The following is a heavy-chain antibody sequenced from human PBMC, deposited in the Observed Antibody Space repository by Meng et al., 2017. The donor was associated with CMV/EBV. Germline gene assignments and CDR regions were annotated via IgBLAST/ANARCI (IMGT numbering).Heavy chain of an antibody. D-gene: IGHD3-3*01. CDR2: INPNSGGT. V-gene: IGHV1-2*02. CDR1: GYTFTGYY. Sequence: ASVKVSCKASGYTFTGYYMHWVRQAPGQGLEWMGWINPNSGGTNYAQKFQGRVTMTRDTSISTAYMELSRLRSDDTAVYYCARDRATTIFGDFDYWGQGTTVTVSS. CDR3: ARDRATTIFGDFDY. J-gene: IGHJ4*03.